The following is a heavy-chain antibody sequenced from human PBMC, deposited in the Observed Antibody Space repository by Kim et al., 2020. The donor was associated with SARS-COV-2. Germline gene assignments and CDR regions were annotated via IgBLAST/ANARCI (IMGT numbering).Heavy chain of an antibody. D-gene: IGHD1-26*01. CDR3: ARDFRELLRYYYYYYGMDV. CDR2: INSDGSST. CDR1: GFTFSSYW. Sequence: GGSLRLSCAASGFTFSSYWMHWVRQAPGKGLVWVSRINSDGSSTSYADSVKGRFTISRDNAKNTLYLQMNSLRAEDTAVYYCARDFRELLRYYYYYYGMDVWGQGTTVTVSS. J-gene: IGHJ6*02. V-gene: IGHV3-74*01.